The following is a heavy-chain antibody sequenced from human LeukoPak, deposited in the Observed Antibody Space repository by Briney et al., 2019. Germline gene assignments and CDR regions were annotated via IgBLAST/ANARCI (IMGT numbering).Heavy chain of an antibody. J-gene: IGHJ5*02. CDR1: GFTFSSYA. V-gene: IGHV3-30*01. CDR3: ARSSLGYCSSTSCYRSKNWFDP. CDR2: ISYDGSNK. D-gene: IGHD2-2*01. Sequence: SGGSLRLSCAASGFTFSSYAIHWVRQAPGKGLEWVAVISYDGSNKYYADSVKGRFTISRDNSKNTLYLQMNSLRAEDTAVYYCARSSLGYCSSTSCYRSKNWFDPWGQGTLVTVSS.